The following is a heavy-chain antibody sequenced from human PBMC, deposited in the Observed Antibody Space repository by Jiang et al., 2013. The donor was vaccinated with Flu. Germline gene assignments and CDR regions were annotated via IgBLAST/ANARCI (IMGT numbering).Heavy chain of an antibody. V-gene: IGHV3-21*01. CDR1: GFTFRNHH. Sequence: VQLVESGGGLLKPGGSLRLSCEASGFTFRNHHMNWVRQAPGKGLEWVSCISGSSRYIYYADSMKGRFTISRDNAKNSLYLQMNSLTVEDTAKYFCARGRGNYDVLTGSFGNWFFDLWGPWHPGHCLR. J-gene: IGHJ2*01. CDR2: ISGSSRYI. CDR3: ARGRGNYDVLTGSFGNWFFDL. D-gene: IGHD3-9*01.